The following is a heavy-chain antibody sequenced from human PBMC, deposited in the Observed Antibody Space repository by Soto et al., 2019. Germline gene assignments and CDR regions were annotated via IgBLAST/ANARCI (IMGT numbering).Heavy chain of an antibody. CDR2: IYYSGST. V-gene: IGHV4-59*01. Sequence: PSETLSLTCTVSGDSISSYYWSWIRRPPGKGLEWIGYIYYSGSTSYNPSLKSRVTISVDTSKIQFSLKLSSVTAADTAVYYCARDCGGDCYSAQDAFDIWGQGTMVTVSS. CDR3: ARDCGGDCYSAQDAFDI. J-gene: IGHJ3*02. D-gene: IGHD2-21*02. CDR1: GDSISSYY.